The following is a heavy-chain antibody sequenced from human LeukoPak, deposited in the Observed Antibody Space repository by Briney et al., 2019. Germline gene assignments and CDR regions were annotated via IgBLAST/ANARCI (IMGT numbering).Heavy chain of an antibody. CDR2: INPNSGGT. CDR3: ARDYVPATANDAFDI. J-gene: IGHJ3*02. D-gene: IGHD2-2*01. V-gene: IGHV1-2*02. CDR1: GYTFTGYY. Sequence: EASVKVSCKASGYTFTGYYMHWVRQAPGQGLEWMGWINPNSGGTNYAQKFQGRVTMTRDTSISTAYMELSRLRSDDTAVYYCARDYVPATANDAFDIWGQGTMVTVSS.